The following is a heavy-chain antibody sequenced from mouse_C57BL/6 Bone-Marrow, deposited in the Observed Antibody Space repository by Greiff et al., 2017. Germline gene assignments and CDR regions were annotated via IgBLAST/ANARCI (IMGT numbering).Heavy chain of an antibody. V-gene: IGHV5-4*01. CDR2: ISDGGSYT. Sequence: DVQLVESGGGLVKPGGSLKLSCAASGFTFSSYAMSWVRQTPEKRLEWVATISDGGSYTYYPDNVKGRFTISRDNAKNNLYLQMSHLKSEDTAMYYCARDGDHYYGSRGFAYWGQGTLVTVSA. J-gene: IGHJ3*01. CDR1: GFTFSSYA. D-gene: IGHD1-1*01. CDR3: ARDGDHYYGSRGFAY.